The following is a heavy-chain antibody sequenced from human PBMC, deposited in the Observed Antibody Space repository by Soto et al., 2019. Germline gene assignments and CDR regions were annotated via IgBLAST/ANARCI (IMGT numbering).Heavy chain of an antibody. CDR1: GGSISSSTYY. CDR2: IRYSGST. J-gene: IGHJ4*02. V-gene: IGHV4-61*05. CDR3: ARQLGYSYGYPFDY. Sequence: SETLSLTCTVSGGSISSSTYYWSWIRQPPGKGLEWIGYIRYSGSTNYNPSLKSRVTISVDTSKNQFSLKLSSVTAADTAVYYCARQLGYSYGYPFDYWGQGTLVTVSS. D-gene: IGHD5-18*01.